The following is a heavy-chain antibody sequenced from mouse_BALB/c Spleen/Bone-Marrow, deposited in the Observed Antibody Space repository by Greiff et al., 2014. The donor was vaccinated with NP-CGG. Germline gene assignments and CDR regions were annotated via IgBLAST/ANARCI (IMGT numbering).Heavy chain of an antibody. V-gene: IGHV1-14*01. Sequence: VQLQQSGPELVKPGASVKMSCKASGYTFTSYVLHWVKQKPGQGLEWIGYIYPYNDVTKYNEKFKPKATLTSDKSSSTAYMKLSSLPSEDYSVDYCAREGMIAGDYWGQGTTLTVSS. D-gene: IGHD2-4*01. CDR1: GYTFTSYV. CDR2: IYPYNDVT. CDR3: AREGMIAGDY. J-gene: IGHJ2*01.